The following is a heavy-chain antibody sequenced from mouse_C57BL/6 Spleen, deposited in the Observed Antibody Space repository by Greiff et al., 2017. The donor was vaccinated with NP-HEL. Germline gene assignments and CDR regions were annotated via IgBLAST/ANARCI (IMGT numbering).Heavy chain of an antibody. CDR3: ARSNFDV. V-gene: IGHV1-69*01. CDR1: GYTFTSYW. Sequence: QVQLKQPGAELVKPGASVKLSCKASGYTFTSYWMHWVKQRPGQGLEWIGEIDPSDSYTNYNQKFKGKSTLTVDKSSSTAYMQLSSLTSEDSAVYYCARSNFDVWGTGTTVTVSS. J-gene: IGHJ1*03. CDR2: IDPSDSYT.